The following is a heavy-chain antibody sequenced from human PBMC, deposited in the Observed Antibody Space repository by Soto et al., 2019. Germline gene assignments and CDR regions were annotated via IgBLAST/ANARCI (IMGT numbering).Heavy chain of an antibody. CDR2: MSPNSGAT. Sequence: QVQLVQSGAEVTKPGASVKVSCSASGYTFTTYDLNWVRQATGQGLEWMGWMSPNSGATGYAQKFQGRVTMTRDTSISTAYMELSNLRSEDTAIYYCARGVDAGVDVWGQGTTVTVSS. CDR1: GYTFTTYD. J-gene: IGHJ6*02. V-gene: IGHV1-8*01. CDR3: ARGVDAGVDV. D-gene: IGHD1-1*01.